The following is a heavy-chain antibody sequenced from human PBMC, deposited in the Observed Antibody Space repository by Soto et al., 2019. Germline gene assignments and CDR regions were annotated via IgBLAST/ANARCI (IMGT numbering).Heavy chain of an antibody. CDR1: GNTFASHG. V-gene: IGHV1-18*01. J-gene: IGHJ4*02. CDR2: ISGFIGQT. D-gene: IGHD3-10*01. CDR3: GRVDPRGVAVVRDY. Sequence: QIQLVQSGPEVKKPGASVKVSCKASGNTFASHGFSWVRQAPGQGLEGMGWISGFIGQTNYALKFQGRVTSTTDTSASTAYIEPTGLRSDNTAVYFCGRVDPRGVAVVRDYWGQGTLVTVSS.